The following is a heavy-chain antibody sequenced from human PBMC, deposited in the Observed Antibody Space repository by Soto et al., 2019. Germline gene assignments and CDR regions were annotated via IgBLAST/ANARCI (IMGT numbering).Heavy chain of an antibody. CDR3: ARNPTVYFDY. CDR1: GGSISSSSYY. J-gene: IGHJ4*02. V-gene: IGHV4-39*01. Sequence: SETLSLTCTVSGGSISSSSYYWGWIRQPPGKGLEWIGSIYYSGSTYYNPSLKSRVTISVDTSKNQFSLKLSSVTAADTAVYYCARNPTVYFDYWGQGTLVTVSS. CDR2: IYYSGST.